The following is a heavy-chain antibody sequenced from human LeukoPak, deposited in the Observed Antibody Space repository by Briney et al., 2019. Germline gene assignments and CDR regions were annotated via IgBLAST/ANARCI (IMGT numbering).Heavy chain of an antibody. CDR2: ISYDGSNK. CDR1: GFTFSSYA. V-gene: IGHV3-30*04. J-gene: IGHJ4*02. D-gene: IGHD3-22*01. Sequence: GGSLRLSCAAPGFTFSSYAMHWVRQAPGKGLEWVAVISYDGSNKYYADSVKGRFTISRDNSKNTLYLQMNSLRAEDTAVYYCASSYYYDSSGYYRVPYFDYWGQGTLVTVSS. CDR3: ASSYYYDSSGYYRVPYFDY.